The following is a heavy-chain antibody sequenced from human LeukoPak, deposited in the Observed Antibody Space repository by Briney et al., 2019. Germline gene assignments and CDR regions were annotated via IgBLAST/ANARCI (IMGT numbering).Heavy chain of an antibody. CDR1: GGISSSAYY. CDR3: ARGGDRSFDY. Sequence: SETLSLTCTVSGGISSSAYYWGWIRQPPGKGLEWIGSNYYSGSAYHIPSLKSRVTISVDKPKNQLSLKLTSVTAADTAVYYCARGGDRSFDYWGQGTLVTVSS. J-gene: IGHJ4*02. V-gene: IGHV4-39*07. D-gene: IGHD3-10*01. CDR2: NYYSGSA.